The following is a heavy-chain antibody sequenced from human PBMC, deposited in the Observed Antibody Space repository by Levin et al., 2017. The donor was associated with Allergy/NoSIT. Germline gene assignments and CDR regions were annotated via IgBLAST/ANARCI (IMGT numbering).Heavy chain of an antibody. CDR2: IKSKTDGGTT. V-gene: IGHV3-15*01. CDR1: GFTFSNAW. J-gene: IGHJ6*02. D-gene: IGHD2-2*01. Sequence: PGGSLRLSCAASGFTFSNAWMSWVRQAPGKGLEWVGRIKSKTDGGTTDYAAPVKGRFTISRDDSKNTLYLQMNSLKTEDTAVYYCTTDLFGMEYQLLTYYYGMDVWGQGTTVTVSS. CDR3: TTDLFGMEYQLLTYYYGMDV.